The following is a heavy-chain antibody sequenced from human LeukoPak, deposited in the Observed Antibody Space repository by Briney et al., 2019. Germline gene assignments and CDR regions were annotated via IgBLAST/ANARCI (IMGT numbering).Heavy chain of an antibody. Sequence: GASVKVSCKASGGTFSSYAISWVRQAPGQGLEWMGGIIPIFGTANYAQKFQGRVTIPTDESTSTAYMELSSLRSEDTAVYYCAGTGTTGSYYYYMDVWGKGTTVTVSS. V-gene: IGHV1-69*05. J-gene: IGHJ6*03. D-gene: IGHD1-7*01. CDR1: GGTFSSYA. CDR3: AGTGTTGSYYYYMDV. CDR2: IIPIFGTA.